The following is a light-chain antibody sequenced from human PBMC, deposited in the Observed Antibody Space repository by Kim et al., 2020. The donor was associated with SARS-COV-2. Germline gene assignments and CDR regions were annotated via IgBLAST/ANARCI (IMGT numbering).Light chain of an antibody. Sequence: AAVGDRVTISCRGSQDISTWLTWFQQKPGKAPKLLIYAASTLQSGVASRFSGSGSGTDFTLTISSLQPEDVATYYCQQANSFPVTFGQGTRLEIK. J-gene: IGKJ5*01. CDR1: QDISTW. CDR3: QQANSFPVT. CDR2: AAS. V-gene: IGKV1-12*01.